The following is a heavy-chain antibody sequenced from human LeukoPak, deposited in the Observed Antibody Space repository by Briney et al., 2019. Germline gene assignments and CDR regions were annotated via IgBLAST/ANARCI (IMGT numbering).Heavy chain of an antibody. CDR2: FDPEDGET. D-gene: IGHD6-19*01. CDR3: ATVVGWEQWLVQRLYGMDV. Sequence: GASVKVSCKVSGYTLTELSMHWVRQAPGKGLEWMGGFDPEDGETIYAQKFQGRVTMTEDTSTDTAYMELSSLRSEGTALYYCATVVGWEQWLVQRLYGMDVWGQGTTVTVSS. CDR1: GYTLTELS. J-gene: IGHJ6*02. V-gene: IGHV1-24*01.